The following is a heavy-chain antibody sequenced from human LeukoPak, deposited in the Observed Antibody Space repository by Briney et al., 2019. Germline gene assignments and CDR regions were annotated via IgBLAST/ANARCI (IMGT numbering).Heavy chain of an antibody. Sequence: SVKVSCKASGGTFSSYAISWVRQAPGQGLEWMGGIIPIFGTANYAQKFQGRVTITADESTSTAYMKLSSLRSEDTAVYYCARGVYEDPVNAFDIWGQGTMVTVSS. CDR2: IIPIFGTA. J-gene: IGHJ3*02. V-gene: IGHV1-69*13. CDR1: GGTFSSYA. D-gene: IGHD2/OR15-2a*01. CDR3: ARGVYEDPVNAFDI.